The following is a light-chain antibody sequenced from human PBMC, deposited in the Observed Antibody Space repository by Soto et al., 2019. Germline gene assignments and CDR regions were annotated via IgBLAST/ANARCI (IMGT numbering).Light chain of an antibody. V-gene: IGKV3D-15*01. CDR1: QSVSIL. CDR2: AAS. J-gene: IGKJ4*01. Sequence: EIVMTQSPATLSVSPGERATLSCRASQSVSILLAWYQQKPGQAPRLLIYAASSRATGIPDRFSGSGSGTEFTLTIRRLEPEDFAVYYCQQYNISPLTFGGGTKVDIK. CDR3: QQYNISPLT.